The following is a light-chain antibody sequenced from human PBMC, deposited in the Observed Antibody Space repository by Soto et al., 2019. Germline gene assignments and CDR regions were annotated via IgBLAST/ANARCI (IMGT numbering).Light chain of an antibody. Sequence: QSVLTQPASVSGSPGQSITISCTATSSDVGGYNYVSWYQQHPGKAPKLMIYDVSNRPSGVSNRFSGSKSGNTASLTISGLQAEDEADYYCSSYTSSSTLFGGGTKLAVL. CDR3: SSYTSSSTL. CDR2: DVS. CDR1: SSDVGGYNY. V-gene: IGLV2-14*01. J-gene: IGLJ2*01.